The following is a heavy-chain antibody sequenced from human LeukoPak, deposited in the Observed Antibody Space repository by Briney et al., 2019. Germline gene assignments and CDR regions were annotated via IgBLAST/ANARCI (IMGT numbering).Heavy chain of an antibody. J-gene: IGHJ5*02. D-gene: IGHD2-15*01. CDR1: GDSVSAHSPA. CDR3: ARLDVVIPVHWFDL. CDR2: IYYIGST. Sequence: SQTLSLTCAISGDSVSAHSPAWNWIRQPPGKGLEWIGNIYYIGSTNYNPSLEGRVTISLDTSKNQFSLQLSSVTAADTAVYYCARLDVVIPVHWFDLWGEGTLVSVSS. V-gene: IGHV4-59*08.